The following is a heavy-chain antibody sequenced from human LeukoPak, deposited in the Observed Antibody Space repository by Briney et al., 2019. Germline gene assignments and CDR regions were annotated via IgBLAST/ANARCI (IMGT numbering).Heavy chain of an antibody. D-gene: IGHD3-16*01. CDR2: IYYSGST. Sequence: SETLSLTCTVSGGSISSSSYYWGWIRQPPGKGLEWIGSIYYSGSTYYNPSLKSRVTISVDTSKNQFSLKLSSVTAAGTAVYYCARGPLYYDYVWGSYIKPYYFDYWGQGTLVTVSS. CDR1: GGSISSSSYY. CDR3: ARGPLYYDYVWGSYIKPYYFDY. V-gene: IGHV4-39*01. J-gene: IGHJ4*02.